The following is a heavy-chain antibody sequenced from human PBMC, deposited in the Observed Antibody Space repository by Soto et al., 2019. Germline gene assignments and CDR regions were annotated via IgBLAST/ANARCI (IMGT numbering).Heavy chain of an antibody. V-gene: IGHV1-18*01. Sequence: QVQLVQSGAEVKKPGASVKVSCKASGYTFTSYSISWVRQAPGQGLEWMGWISVNNGNTKYAQDFQGRVTMTTDTATSTAYMELRSLRSDDTAVYYCARDGVAVTTGSSGYWGQGTLVTVSS. D-gene: IGHD4-4*01. CDR3: ARDGVAVTTGSSGY. CDR2: ISVNNGNT. CDR1: GYTFTSYS. J-gene: IGHJ4*02.